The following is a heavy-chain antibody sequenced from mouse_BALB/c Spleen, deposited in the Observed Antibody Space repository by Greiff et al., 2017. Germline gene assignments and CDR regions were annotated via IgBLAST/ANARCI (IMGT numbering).Heavy chain of an antibody. CDR2: INPDSSTI. V-gene: IGHV4-1*02. CDR1: GFDFSRYW. D-gene: IGHD1-1*01. CDR3: ARAYGSSYPMDY. Sequence: EVKVVESGGGLVQPGGSLKLSCAASGFDFSRYWMSWVRQAPGKGLEWIGEINPDSSTINYTPSLKDKFIISRDNAKNTLYLQMSKVRSEDTALYYCARAYGSSYPMDYWGQGTSVTVSS. J-gene: IGHJ4*01.